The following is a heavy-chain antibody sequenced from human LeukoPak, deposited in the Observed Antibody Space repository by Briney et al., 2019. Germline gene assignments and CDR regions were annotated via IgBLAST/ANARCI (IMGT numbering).Heavy chain of an antibody. CDR2: INWSGGST. J-gene: IGHJ4*02. V-gene: IGHV3-20*04. D-gene: IGHD2-2*01. CDR1: GFAFDEHG. CDR3: ARMTSPYQDFDS. Sequence: PGGSLRLSCTASGFAFDEHGMSWVRQAPGKGLEWVSGINWSGGSTGYADPLRGRAIISRDNAKNTLYLQMDNLRVDDTAVYYCARMTSPYQDFDSWGQGTLVTVSS.